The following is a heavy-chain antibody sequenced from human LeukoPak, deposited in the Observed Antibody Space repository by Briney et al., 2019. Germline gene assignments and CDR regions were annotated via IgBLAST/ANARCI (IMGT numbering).Heavy chain of an antibody. CDR1: GFTFSSSD. V-gene: IGHV3-30*02. D-gene: IGHD6-19*01. CDR2: IPYDGSNK. J-gene: IGHJ4*02. Sequence: GGSLRLSCAASGFTFSSSDIHWVRQAPGKGLEWVGFIPYDGSNKYYADSVKGRFTISRDNSKNTLYLQMNSLRAEDTAVYYCAKRIAVAGTVDYWGQGTLVTVSS. CDR3: AKRIAVAGTVDY.